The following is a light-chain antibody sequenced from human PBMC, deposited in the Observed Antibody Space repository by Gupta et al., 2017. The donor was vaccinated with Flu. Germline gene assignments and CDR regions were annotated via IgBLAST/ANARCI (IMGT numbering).Light chain of an antibody. CDR2: ENN. V-gene: IGLV1-51*02. CDR3: GTWDSSLSAVV. J-gene: IGLJ2*01. Sequence: QSVLPQPPSVSAAPGQKVTISCSGSSSNIGNNYVSWYQQLPGTAPKLLIYENNKRPSGIPDRFSGAKSGTSATLGITGLQTGDEADYYCGTWDSSLSAVVFGGGTKLTV. CDR1: SSNIGNNY.